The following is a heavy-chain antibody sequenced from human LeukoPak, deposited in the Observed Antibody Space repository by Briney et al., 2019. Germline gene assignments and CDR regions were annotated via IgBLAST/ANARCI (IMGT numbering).Heavy chain of an antibody. V-gene: IGHV1-24*01. CDR2: FDPEDGET. J-gene: IGHJ3*02. D-gene: IGHD3-9*01. CDR3: ARDLAVGYFDWFDAFDI. Sequence: ASVKVSCKVSGYTLTELSMHWVRQAPGKGLEWMGGFDPEDGETIYAQKFQGRVTMTEDTSTDTAYMELSSLRSEDTAVYYCARDLAVGYFDWFDAFDIWGQGTMVTVSS. CDR1: GYTLTELS.